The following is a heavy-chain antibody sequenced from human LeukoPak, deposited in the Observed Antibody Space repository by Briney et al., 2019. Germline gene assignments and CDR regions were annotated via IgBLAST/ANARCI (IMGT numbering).Heavy chain of an antibody. Sequence: SQTLSLTCTVSGGSISSGDYYWSWIRQPPGKGLEWIGYIYYSGSTYYNPSLKSRVTISVDTSKNQFSLKLSSVTAADTAVYYCASSSSSWASFDYWGQGTLVTVSS. V-gene: IGHV4-30-4*01. CDR3: ASSSSSWASFDY. CDR2: IYYSGST. CDR1: GGSISSGDYY. D-gene: IGHD6-13*01. J-gene: IGHJ4*02.